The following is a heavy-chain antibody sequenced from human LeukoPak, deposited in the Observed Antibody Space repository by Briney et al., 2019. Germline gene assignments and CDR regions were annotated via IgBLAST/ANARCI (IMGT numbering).Heavy chain of an antibody. CDR3: TRGGSYYYFDY. V-gene: IGHV3-30*03. D-gene: IGHD1-26*01. CDR1: GFTFSSYG. J-gene: IGHJ4*02. CDR2: ISDDGSNK. Sequence: GRSLRLSCAASGFTFSSYGMYWVRQAPGKGLEWVAFISDDGSNKYYADSVKGRFTISRDNSKNTLYPQMNSLRVEDTAVYYCTRGGSYYYFDYWGQGTLVTVSS.